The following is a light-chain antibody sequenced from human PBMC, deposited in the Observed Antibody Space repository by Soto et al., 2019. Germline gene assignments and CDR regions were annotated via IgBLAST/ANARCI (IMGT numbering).Light chain of an antibody. CDR1: SSNIGAGYD. CDR3: QSYDSSLSGYVV. Sequence: QSVLTQPPSVSGAPGQRVTISCTGSSSNIGAGYDVHWYQQLPGTAPKLLIYVNNNRPSGVPDRFSGSKSGTSAFLAITGLQAEDEADYYCQSYDSSLSGYVVFGGGTKLTVL. V-gene: IGLV1-40*01. CDR2: VNN. J-gene: IGLJ2*01.